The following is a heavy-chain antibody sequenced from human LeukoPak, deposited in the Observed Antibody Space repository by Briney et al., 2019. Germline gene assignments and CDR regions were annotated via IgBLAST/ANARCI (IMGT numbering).Heavy chain of an antibody. J-gene: IGHJ4*02. D-gene: IGHD5-12*01. CDR3: AKDVRGGYRAIEPIDY. CDR2: ISDSGERT. CDR1: GLDFNIYA. V-gene: IGHV3-23*01. Sequence: PGGCLRLSCAASGLDFNIYAMSWVRQAPGKGLEWVSTISDSGERTFYADSVKDRFTISRDNSKNTLYLQMNSLRAEDTAVYYCAKDVRGGYRAIEPIDYWGQGTLVTVSS.